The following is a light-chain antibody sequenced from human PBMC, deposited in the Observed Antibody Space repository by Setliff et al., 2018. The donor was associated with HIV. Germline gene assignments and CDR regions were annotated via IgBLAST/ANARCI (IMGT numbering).Light chain of an antibody. CDR2: EVN. J-gene: IGLJ1*01. CDR1: SSDVGGYNY. V-gene: IGLV2-14*01. Sequence: QSALAQPASVSGSPGQSITISCTGTSSDVGGYNYFSWYQQHPGKAPKLMIYEVNSRPSGVSDRFSGSKSGNTASLTISGLQAEDEADYYCSSYTRRATYGFGTGTKV. CDR3: SSYTRRATYG.